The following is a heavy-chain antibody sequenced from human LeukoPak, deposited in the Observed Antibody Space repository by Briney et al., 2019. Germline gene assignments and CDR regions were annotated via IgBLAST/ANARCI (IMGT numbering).Heavy chain of an antibody. CDR3: ARETSQKGAHYMDV. D-gene: IGHD3-16*01. Sequence: PSETLSLTCTVSGGSISSYYWSWIRQPPGKGVEWIGYIYYSGSTNYNPSLKSRVTISVDTSKNQFSLKVSSVTAADTAVYYCARETSQKGAHYMDVWGKGTTVTISS. CDR1: GGSISSYY. CDR2: IYYSGST. V-gene: IGHV4-59*01. J-gene: IGHJ6*03.